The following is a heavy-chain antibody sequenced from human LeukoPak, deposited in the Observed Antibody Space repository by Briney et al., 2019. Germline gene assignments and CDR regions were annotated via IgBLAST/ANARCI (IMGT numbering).Heavy chain of an antibody. D-gene: IGHD3-16*01. V-gene: IGHV4-59*01. CDR1: GGSFSSYY. Sequence: SETLSLTCAVYGGSFSSYYWSWIRQPPGKGLEWIGYIYYSGSTNYNPSLKSRVTISVDTSKNQFSLKLSSVTAADTAVYYCAREGPIGDYFDYWSQGTLVTVSS. CDR2: IYYSGST. CDR3: AREGPIGDYFDY. J-gene: IGHJ4*02.